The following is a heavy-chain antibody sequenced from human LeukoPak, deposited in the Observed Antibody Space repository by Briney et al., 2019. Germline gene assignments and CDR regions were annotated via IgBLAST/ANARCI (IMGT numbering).Heavy chain of an antibody. D-gene: IGHD3-3*01. V-gene: IGHV1-2*02. CDR2: INPDSGAT. CDR3: ARRVEVGNYFEY. CDR1: GYTFTSYA. Sequence: ASVKVSCKASGYTFTSYAIHWVRQAPGQGLEWMGWINPDSGATDYAQKFRGRVTMTRDTSVTTAYMELSSLTSDDTALYYCARRVEVGNYFEYWGQGSLVTVSS. J-gene: IGHJ4*02.